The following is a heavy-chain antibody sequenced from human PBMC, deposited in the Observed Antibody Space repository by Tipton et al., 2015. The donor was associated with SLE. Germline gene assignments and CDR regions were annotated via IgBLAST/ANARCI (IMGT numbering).Heavy chain of an antibody. CDR1: GGSISSYY. CDR3: SRESSSFAFDI. CDR2: IYYSGST. J-gene: IGHJ3*02. Sequence: TLSLTCTVSGGSISSYYWDWIRQPPRKGLGWIGYIYYSGSTNYNPSLKSRVTISVDTSKNQFSLKLSSVTAADTAVYYCSRESSSFAFDIWGQGTMVTVSS. D-gene: IGHD6-6*01. V-gene: IGHV4-59*12.